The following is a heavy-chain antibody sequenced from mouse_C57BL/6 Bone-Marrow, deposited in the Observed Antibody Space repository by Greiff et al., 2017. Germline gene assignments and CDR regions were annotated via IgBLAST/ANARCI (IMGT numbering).Heavy chain of an antibody. V-gene: IGHV3-6*01. D-gene: IGHD1-1*01. CDR2: ISYDGSN. Sequence: VQLKESGPGLVKPSQSLSLTCSVTGYSITSGYYWNWIRQFPGNKLEWMGYISYDGSNNYNPSLKNRISITRDTSKNQFFLKLNSVTTEDTATYYCARRGDYYGSSYVDWFAYWGQGTLVTVSA. CDR3: ARRGDYYGSSYVDWFAY. J-gene: IGHJ3*01. CDR1: GYSITSGYY.